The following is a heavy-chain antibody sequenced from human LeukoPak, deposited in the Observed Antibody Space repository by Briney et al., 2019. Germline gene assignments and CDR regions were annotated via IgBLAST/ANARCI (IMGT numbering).Heavy chain of an antibody. D-gene: IGHD2-21*01. CDR2: IYYSGST. J-gene: IGHJ3*02. V-gene: IGHV4-59*01. Sequence: PSETLSLTCAVYGGSFSGYYWSWIRQPPGKGLEWIGYIYYSGSTNYNPSLKSRVTISVDTSKNQFSLKLSSVTAADTAVYYCARSGGAIGIDAFDIWGQGTMVTVSS. CDR1: GGSFSGYY. CDR3: ARSGGAIGIDAFDI.